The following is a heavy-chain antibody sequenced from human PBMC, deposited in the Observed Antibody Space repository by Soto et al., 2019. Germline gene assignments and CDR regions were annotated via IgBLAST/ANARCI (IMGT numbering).Heavy chain of an antibody. V-gene: IGHV1-18*01. Sequence: QVQLVQSLTELRKPGASVKLSCKASGYIFTKYYIAWVRQAPGHGLEWMGMINGYNGKANYGQDFRCRVIMTTDTSTNTAYMDLRSLTSDDTGVYYCVRWDGFFGAGGVDWGQGTLVTVSS. CDR3: VRWDGFFGAGGVD. CDR2: INGYNGKA. D-gene: IGHD3-16*01. CDR1: GYIFTKYY. J-gene: IGHJ4*02.